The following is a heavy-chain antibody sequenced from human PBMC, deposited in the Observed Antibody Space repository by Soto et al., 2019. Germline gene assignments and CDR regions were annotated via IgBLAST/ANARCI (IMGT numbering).Heavy chain of an antibody. CDR1: GFTVSSNY. D-gene: IGHD5-12*01. Sequence: PGGSLRLSCAASGFTVSSNYMSWVRQAPGKGLEWVSVIYSGGRTYYADSVKGRFTISRDNSKNTLYLQMNSLRAEDTAVYYCARHAGSGYDFGSFDYWGLGTMVTVSS. CDR2: IYSGGRT. CDR3: ARHAGSGYDFGSFDY. J-gene: IGHJ4*02. V-gene: IGHV3-53*01.